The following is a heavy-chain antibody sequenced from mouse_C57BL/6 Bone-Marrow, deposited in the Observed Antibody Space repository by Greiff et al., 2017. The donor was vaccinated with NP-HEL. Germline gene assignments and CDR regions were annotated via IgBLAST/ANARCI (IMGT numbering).Heavy chain of an antibody. Sequence: VQLQQPGTELVKPGASVKLSCKASGYTFTSYWMHWVKQRPGQGLEWIGNINPSNGGTNYNEKFKSKATLTVDKSSSTAYMQLSSLTSEDSAVYYCARYLRWKYWWYVDVWGTGTTVTVSS. V-gene: IGHV1-53*01. CDR1: GYTFTSYW. CDR3: ARYLRWKYWWYVDV. J-gene: IGHJ1*03. D-gene: IGHD2-1*01. CDR2: INPSNGGT.